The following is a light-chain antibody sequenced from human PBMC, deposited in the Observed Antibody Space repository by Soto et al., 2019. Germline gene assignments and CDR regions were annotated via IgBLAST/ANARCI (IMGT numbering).Light chain of an antibody. CDR1: QSIATT. Sequence: EIVLTQSPDNLSVSPGERATLSCRASQSIATTLAWYHHKPGQAPRVLIYGASPRATDVPPRFSGSGSGTDFTLTISSLQSEVFAVYYCQQYNNWRYSFGQGTKLEIK. J-gene: IGKJ2*01. V-gene: IGKV3-15*01. CDR2: GAS. CDR3: QQYNNWRYS.